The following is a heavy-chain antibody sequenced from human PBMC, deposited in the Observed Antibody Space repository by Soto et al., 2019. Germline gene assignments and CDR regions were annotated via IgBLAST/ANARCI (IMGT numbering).Heavy chain of an antibody. CDR2: IYYSGST. Sequence: QVQLQESGPGLVKPSQTLSLTCTVSGSSISSGGYYWSWIRQHPGKGLEWIGYIYYSGSTYYNPSLKSRDITSVDTSKNGFSLKLSSVTAADTAVYYCARLGYGNNPYYFDYWGQGTLVTVSS. CDR3: ARLGYGNNPYYFDY. CDR1: GSSISSGGYY. V-gene: IGHV4-31*03. J-gene: IGHJ4*02. D-gene: IGHD4-17*01.